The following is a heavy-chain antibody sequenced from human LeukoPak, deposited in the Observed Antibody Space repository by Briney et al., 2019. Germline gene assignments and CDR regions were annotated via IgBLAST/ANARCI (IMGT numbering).Heavy chain of an antibody. Sequence: GGSLRLSCAASGFTVSSNYMSWVRQAQGKGLEWVSVIYSGGSTYYADSVKGRFTISRDNSKNTLYLQMNSLRAEDTAVYYCARVGGQGYYYYYGMDVWGQGTTVTVSS. CDR3: ARVGGQGYYYYYGMDV. CDR1: GFTVSSNY. D-gene: IGHD1-26*01. J-gene: IGHJ6*02. V-gene: IGHV3-53*01. CDR2: IYSGGST.